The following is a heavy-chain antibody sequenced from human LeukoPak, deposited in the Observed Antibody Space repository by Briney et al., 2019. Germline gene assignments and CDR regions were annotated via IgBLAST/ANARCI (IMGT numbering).Heavy chain of an antibody. V-gene: IGHV4-39*01. CDR1: GGPISSSSYY. CDR2: IYYRGST. Sequence: SETLSLTCTVSGGPISSSSYYWGWIRQPPGKGREWIGRIYYRGSTYYNPSLKSRITISVYRSKNQFSLKLSSVTAADTAVYYCARRTTVTKVGAFDIWGQGTMVTVSS. J-gene: IGHJ3*02. D-gene: IGHD4-17*01. CDR3: ARRTTVTKVGAFDI.